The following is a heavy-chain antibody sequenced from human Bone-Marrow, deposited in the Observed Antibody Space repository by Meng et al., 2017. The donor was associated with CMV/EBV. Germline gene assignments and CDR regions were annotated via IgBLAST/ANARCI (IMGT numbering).Heavy chain of an antibody. CDR3: ARGYSGSYLGGGYFDY. CDR2: IIPIFGTA. CDR1: GGPFSSYA. J-gene: IGHJ4*02. Sequence: SGGPFSSYAISWVRQAPGQGLEWMGGIIPIFGTANYAQKFQGRVTITTDESTSTAYMELSSLRSEDTAVYYCARGYSGSYLGGGYFDYWGQGTLVTVSS. D-gene: IGHD1-26*01. V-gene: IGHV1-69*05.